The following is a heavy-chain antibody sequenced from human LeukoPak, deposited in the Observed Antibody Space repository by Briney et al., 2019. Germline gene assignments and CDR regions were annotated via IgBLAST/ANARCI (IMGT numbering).Heavy chain of an antibody. J-gene: IGHJ5*02. D-gene: IGHD3-10*01. CDR3: AKDLRYYGSGSYYA. V-gene: IGHV3-30*18. Sequence: GGSLRLSCAASGFTFSSYGMHWVRQAPGKGLEWVAVISYDGSNKYYADSVKGRFTISRDNSKNTLYLQMDSLRAEDTAVYYCAKDLRYYGSGSYYAWGQGTLVTVSS. CDR1: GFTFSSYG. CDR2: ISYDGSNK.